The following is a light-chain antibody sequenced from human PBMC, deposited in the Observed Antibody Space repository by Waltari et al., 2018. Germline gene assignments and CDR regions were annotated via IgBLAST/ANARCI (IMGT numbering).Light chain of an antibody. J-gene: IGKJ1*01. V-gene: IGKV3-20*01. CDR3: QHYVTLPVT. CDR1: QSISKS. CDR2: HAS. Sequence: EIEVTQSPGTLSLSAGESATLSCRTSQSISKSLAWYQQKPGQAPRLLIFHASNRATGIPDRFSGSGSGTDFSLTISRLEPEDFAVYYCQHYVTLPVTFGQGTKVEIK.